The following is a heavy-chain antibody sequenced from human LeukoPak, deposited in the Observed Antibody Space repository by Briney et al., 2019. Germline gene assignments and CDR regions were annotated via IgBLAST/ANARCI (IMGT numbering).Heavy chain of an antibody. Sequence: GESLKISCKGSGYSFTSYWIGCVRQMPGKGLEWMGIIYPGDSDTRYSPSFQGQVTISADKSISTAYLQWSSLKASDTAMYYCARCIPGYCSGGSCSNWFDPWGQGTLVTVSS. CDR3: ARCIPGYCSGGSCSNWFDP. V-gene: IGHV5-51*01. J-gene: IGHJ5*02. CDR2: IYPGDSDT. D-gene: IGHD2-15*01. CDR1: GYSFTSYW.